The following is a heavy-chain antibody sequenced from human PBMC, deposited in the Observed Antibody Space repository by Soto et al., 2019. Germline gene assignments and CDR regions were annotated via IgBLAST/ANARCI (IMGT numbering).Heavy chain of an antibody. J-gene: IGHJ4*02. CDR2: ISAYNGNT. CDR1: GYTFTNYG. CDR3: ASGSEAWFVGIYDY. Sequence: QIQLVQSGGEVGKPGASVKVSCKASGYTFTNYGISWVRQAPGQGLEWRGWISAYNGNTIYGQKLQGRVTMTRDTSTSTAYMELRSLRSDDTAVYYCASGSEAWFVGIYDYWGQGTQVTVSS. V-gene: IGHV1-18*01. D-gene: IGHD3-10*01.